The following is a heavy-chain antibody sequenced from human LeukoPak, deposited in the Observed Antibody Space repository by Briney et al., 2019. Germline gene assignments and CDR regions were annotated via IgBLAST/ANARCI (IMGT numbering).Heavy chain of an antibody. Sequence: ASVKVSCKASGYTFTGYYMHWVRQAPGQGLEWMGWINPNSGGTNYAQKFQGRVTMTRDTSISTAYMELSRLRSDDTAVYYCARVPNYCDSSGYYAYWGQGTLVIVSS. CDR1: GYTFTGYY. CDR3: ARVPNYCDSSGYYAY. V-gene: IGHV1-2*02. CDR2: INPNSGGT. D-gene: IGHD3-22*01. J-gene: IGHJ4*02.